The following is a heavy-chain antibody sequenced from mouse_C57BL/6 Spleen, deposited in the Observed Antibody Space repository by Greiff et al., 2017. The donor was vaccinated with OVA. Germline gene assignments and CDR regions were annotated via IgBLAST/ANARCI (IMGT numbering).Heavy chain of an antibody. Sequence: QVQLKQSGPGLVAPSQSLSITCTVSGFSLTSYGVDWVRQSPGKGLEWLGVIWGVGSTNYNSALKSRLSISKDNSKSQVFLKMNSLQTDDTAMYYCASAGYSNYAWFAYWGQGTLVTVSA. J-gene: IGHJ3*01. D-gene: IGHD2-5*01. CDR3: ASAGYSNYAWFAY. V-gene: IGHV2-6*01. CDR1: GFSLTSYG. CDR2: IWGVGST.